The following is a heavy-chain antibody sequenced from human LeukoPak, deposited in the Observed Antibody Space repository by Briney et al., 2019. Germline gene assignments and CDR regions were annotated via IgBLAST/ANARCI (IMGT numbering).Heavy chain of an antibody. CDR1: GYSFTSYW. D-gene: IGHD3-10*01. Sequence: PGESLKISCKGSGYSFTSYWIGWVRQMPGKGLEWMGIIYPGDSDTRYSPSFQGQVTISADKSISTAYLQWSSLEASDTAMYYCARLGRSGTYYYYYYYMDVWGKGTTVTVSS. CDR3: ARLGRSGTYYYYYYYMDV. CDR2: IYPGDSDT. J-gene: IGHJ6*03. V-gene: IGHV5-51*01.